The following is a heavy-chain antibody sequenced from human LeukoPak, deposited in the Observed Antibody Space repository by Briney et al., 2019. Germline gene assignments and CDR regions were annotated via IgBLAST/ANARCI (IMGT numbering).Heavy chain of an antibody. D-gene: IGHD5-24*01. CDR3: AKGYRKGRWLPLDY. CDR2: ISWNSGSI. CDR1: GFTFDDYA. V-gene: IGHV3-9*01. Sequence: GGSLRLSCAASGFTFDDYAMHWVRHAPGKGLEWISSISWNSGSIGYADSVKGRFTISRDNAKNSLYVQMNSLRTEDTALYYCAKGYRKGRWLPLDYWGQGTLVTVSS. J-gene: IGHJ4*02.